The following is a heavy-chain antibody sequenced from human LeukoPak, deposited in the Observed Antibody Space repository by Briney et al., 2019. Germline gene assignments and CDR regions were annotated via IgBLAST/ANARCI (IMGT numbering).Heavy chain of an antibody. CDR2: LYYSGST. CDR1: GGSISSYY. Sequence: SETLSLTCTVSGGSISSYYWSWIRQPPGRGLEWIGYLYYSGSTNYNPSLKSRVTISVDTSKNQFSLKLSSVTAADTAVYYCARHFCSGDNSYYFDYWGQGTLVTVSS. V-gene: IGHV4-59*08. J-gene: IGHJ4*02. CDR3: ARHFCSGDNSYYFDY. D-gene: IGHD2-15*01.